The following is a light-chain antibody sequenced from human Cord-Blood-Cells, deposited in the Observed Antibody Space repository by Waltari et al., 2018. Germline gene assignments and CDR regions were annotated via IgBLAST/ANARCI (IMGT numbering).Light chain of an antibody. CDR3: QQYYSYPHT. CDR2: AAS. CDR1: QGISSY. V-gene: IGKV1-8*01. Sequence: IRMTQSPSSFPASTGDRVTITCRASQGISSYLAWYQQKPGKAPKLLIYAASTLQSGVPSRFSGSGSGTDFTLTISCLQSEDFATYYCQQYYSYPHTFGQGTKLEIK. J-gene: IGKJ2*01.